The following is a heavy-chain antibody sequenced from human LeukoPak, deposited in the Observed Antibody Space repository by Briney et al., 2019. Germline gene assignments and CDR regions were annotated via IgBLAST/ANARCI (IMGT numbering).Heavy chain of an antibody. CDR1: GFTFSSYS. J-gene: IGHJ5*02. CDR2: ISSSSSYI. D-gene: IGHD6-13*01. Sequence: PGGSLRLSCAASGFTFSSYSMYWVRQTPGKGLEWVSSISSSSSYIYYADSVKGRFTISRDNAKNSLYLQMNSLRAEDTAVYYCARESGIAAALDLWGQGTLVTVSS. V-gene: IGHV3-21*01. CDR3: ARESGIAAALDL.